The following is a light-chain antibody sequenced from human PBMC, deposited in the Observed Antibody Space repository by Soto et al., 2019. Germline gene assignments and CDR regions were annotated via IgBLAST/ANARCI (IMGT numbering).Light chain of an antibody. CDR3: QQYYCPPYT. V-gene: IGKV4-1*01. CDR2: WAS. Sequence: DIVLTQSPDSLAVSLGERATINCKSSQSVLYSSNNKNYLGWYQQKPGQTPKLLIYWASTRDSGVPDRFSGSGSGTDFTLAISSLQAEDVAVYYCQQYYCPPYTFGQGTRLEIK. J-gene: IGKJ2*01. CDR1: QSVLYSSNNKNY.